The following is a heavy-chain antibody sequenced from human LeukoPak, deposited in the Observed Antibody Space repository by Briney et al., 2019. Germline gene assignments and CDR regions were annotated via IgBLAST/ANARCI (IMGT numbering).Heavy chain of an antibody. CDR2: INHSGST. CDR3: ARGYSYSRYYFDY. Sequence: SETLSLTCAVYGGSFSGFYWSWIRRPPGKGREWIGEINHSGSTNYNPSLKSRVTISVDTSKNQFSLELSSVTAADTAVYFCARGYSYSRYYFDYWGQGTLVTVSS. D-gene: IGHD5-18*01. V-gene: IGHV4-34*01. J-gene: IGHJ4*02. CDR1: GGSFSGFY.